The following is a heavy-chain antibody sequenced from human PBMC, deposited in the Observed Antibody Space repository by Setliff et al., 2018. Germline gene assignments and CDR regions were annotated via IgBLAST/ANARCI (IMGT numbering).Heavy chain of an antibody. CDR1: GFTYKNDW. V-gene: IGHV3-7*01. CDR2: INPHGSEK. J-gene: IGHJ4*02. CDR3: FGAGTYSY. Sequence: GGSLRLSCGASGFTYKNDWVSWVRQAPGKGLEWLASINPHGSEKYYADSVKGRFTISRDNAKNSLSLQMNNLRIEDTAVYYCFGAGTYSYWGQGTLVTVSS. D-gene: IGHD3-10*01.